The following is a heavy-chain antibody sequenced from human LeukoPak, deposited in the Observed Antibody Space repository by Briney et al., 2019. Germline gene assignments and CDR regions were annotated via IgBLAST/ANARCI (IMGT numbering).Heavy chain of an antibody. CDR1: GFTFSNAW. Sequence: PGGSLRLSCAASGFTFSNAWMSWVRQAPGKGLEWVGRIKSKTDGGTTDYAAPVKGRFTISRDDSKNTLYLQMNSLKTEDTAVYYCTTDLGSWYEVDNYWGQGTLVTVSS. V-gene: IGHV3-15*01. CDR2: IKSKTDGGTT. CDR3: TTDLGSWYEVDNY. D-gene: IGHD6-13*01. J-gene: IGHJ4*02.